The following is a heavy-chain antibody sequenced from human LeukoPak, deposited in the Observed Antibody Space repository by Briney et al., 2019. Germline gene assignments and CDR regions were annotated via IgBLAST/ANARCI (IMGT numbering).Heavy chain of an antibody. Sequence: SETLSLTCTVSGGSISSGDYYWSWIRQPPGKGLEWIGYIYYSGSTYYNPSLKSRVTISVDTSKNQFSLKLSSVTAADTAVYYCARGYVAYDSSGYYLNWGQGTLVTVSS. J-gene: IGHJ4*02. CDR2: IYYSGST. D-gene: IGHD3-22*01. CDR3: ARGYVAYDSSGYYLN. V-gene: IGHV4-30-4*01. CDR1: GGSISSGDYY.